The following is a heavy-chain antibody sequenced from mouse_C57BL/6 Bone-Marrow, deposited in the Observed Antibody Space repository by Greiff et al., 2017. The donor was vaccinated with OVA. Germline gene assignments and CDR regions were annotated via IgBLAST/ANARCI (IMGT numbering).Heavy chain of an antibody. CDR1: GFNIKDDY. V-gene: IGHV14-4*01. D-gene: IGHD1-1*01. J-gene: IGHJ1*03. Sequence: VQLQQSGAELVRPGASVKLSCTASGFNIKDDYMHWVKQRPEQGLEWIGWIDPENGDTEYASKFQGKATITADTSSNTAYLQLSSLTSEDTAGYYCTTGYYGSSYGYGYFDVWGTGTTVTVSA. CDR3: TTGYYGSSYGYGYFDV. CDR2: IDPENGDT.